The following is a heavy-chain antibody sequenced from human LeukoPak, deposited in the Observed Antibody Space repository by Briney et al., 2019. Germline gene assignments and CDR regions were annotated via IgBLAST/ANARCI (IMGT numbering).Heavy chain of an antibody. J-gene: IGHJ6*03. D-gene: IGHD2-15*01. Sequence: ASVKVSCKASGYTFTGYYMHWVRQAPGQGLEWMGWINPNSGGTNYAQKFQGRVTMTRDTSISTAYMELSRLRSDDTAVYYCARGEAVRYCSGGSCYSHYYYYYMDVWGKGTTVTVSS. CDR2: INPNSGGT. CDR1: GYTFTGYY. V-gene: IGHV1-2*02. CDR3: ARGEAVRYCSGGSCYSHYYYYYMDV.